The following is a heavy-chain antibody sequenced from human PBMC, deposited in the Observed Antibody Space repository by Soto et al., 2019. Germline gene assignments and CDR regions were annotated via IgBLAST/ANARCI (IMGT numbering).Heavy chain of an antibody. J-gene: IGHJ4*02. Sequence: QVQLVQSGPEVKKPGTSVKVSCKASGFTFSSSTLQWVRQARGQRLEWIGWIVVGSGNTNYAQKFQERVTITRDMSTSTAYMELSSLRSEDTAVYYCAAVPMSWFGELYYFDYWGQGTLVTVSS. CDR2: IVVGSGNT. V-gene: IGHV1-58*01. CDR3: AAVPMSWFGELYYFDY. D-gene: IGHD3-10*01. CDR1: GFTFSSST.